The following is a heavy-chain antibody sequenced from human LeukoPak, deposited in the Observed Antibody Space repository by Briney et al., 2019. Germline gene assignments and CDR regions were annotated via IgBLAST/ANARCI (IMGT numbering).Heavy chain of an antibody. Sequence: SGTLSLTCTVSRGSISVTNWWTCVRQSPREGLGWIAEIHHGGSANYNPSLESRVTISVDKSKSPLYLRLSSVTTADTAVYYCARGGLGESYLVYWGRGILVTVPS. CDR2: IHHGGSA. J-gene: IGHJ4*02. D-gene: IGHD3-10*01. CDR3: ARGGLGESYLVY. CDR1: RGSISVTNW. V-gene: IGHV4-4*02.